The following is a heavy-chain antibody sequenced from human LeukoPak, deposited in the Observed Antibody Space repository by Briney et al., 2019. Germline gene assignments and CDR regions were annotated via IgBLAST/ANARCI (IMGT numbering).Heavy chain of an antibody. CDR2: INSDGRST. V-gene: IGHV3-74*01. J-gene: IGHJ4*02. CDR1: GFTFSSYE. Sequence: PGGSLRLSCAASGFTFSSYEMNWVRQAPGKGLVWVSRINSDGRSTSSADSVKGRFTISRDNAKNTLYLQMNSLRTQDTAVYYCARDQLYCSGGICYFDYWGQGTLVTVSS. CDR3: ARDQLYCSGGICYFDY. D-gene: IGHD2-15*01.